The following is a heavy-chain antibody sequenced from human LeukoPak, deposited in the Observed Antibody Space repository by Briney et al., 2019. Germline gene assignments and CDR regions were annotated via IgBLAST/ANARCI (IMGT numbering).Heavy chain of an antibody. CDR1: GYSFTSYW. CDR3: ARRVGYYYDSSGYYEPHFDY. CDR2: IYPGDSDT. D-gene: IGHD3-22*01. Sequence: GESLQISCKGSGYSFTSYWIGWVRQMPGKGLEWMGIIYPGDSDTRYSPSFQGQVTISADKSISTAYLQWSSLKAPDTAMYYCARRVGYYYDSSGYYEPHFDYWGQGTLVTVSS. V-gene: IGHV5-51*01. J-gene: IGHJ4*02.